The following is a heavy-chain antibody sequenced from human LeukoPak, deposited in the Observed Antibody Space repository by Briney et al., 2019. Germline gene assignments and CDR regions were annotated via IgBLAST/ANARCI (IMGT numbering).Heavy chain of an antibody. CDR2: INHSGST. J-gene: IGHJ5*02. Sequence: PSETLSLTCAVYGGSFSGYYWSWIRQPLGKGLEWIGEINHSGSTNYNPSLKSRVTISVDTSKNQFSLKLSSVTAADTAVYYCARGWGAGWDYDFWSGYSYWFDPWGQGTLVTVSS. CDR3: ARGWGAGWDYDFWSGYSYWFDP. V-gene: IGHV4-34*01. D-gene: IGHD3-3*01. CDR1: GGSFSGYY.